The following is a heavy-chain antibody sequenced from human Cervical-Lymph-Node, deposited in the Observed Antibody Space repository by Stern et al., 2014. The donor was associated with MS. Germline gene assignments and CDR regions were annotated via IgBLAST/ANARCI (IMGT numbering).Heavy chain of an antibody. D-gene: IGHD2-2*01. J-gene: IGHJ4*02. CDR2: ITSSGGST. CDR1: GFAFSTYS. V-gene: IGHV3-21*02. Sequence: EVQLVESGGGLVKPGGSLRLSCAASGFAFSTYSMNWVRQAPGKGLERVSPITSSGGSTYYADSVKGRFTISRDSAKNSLFLQMDSLRVEDTAIYYCARNGPIGYCSSTSCFDYWGQGALVTVSS. CDR3: ARNGPIGYCSSTSCFDY.